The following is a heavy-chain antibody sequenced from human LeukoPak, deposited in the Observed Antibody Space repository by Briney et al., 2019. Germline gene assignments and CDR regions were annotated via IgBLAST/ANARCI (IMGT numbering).Heavy chain of an antibody. CDR1: GGSIHNSNYY. J-gene: IGHJ4*02. CDR2: VYYSGDT. V-gene: IGHV4-39*01. Sequence: PSETLSLTCTVSGGSIHNSNYYWGWIRQPPGKGLEWIGSVYYSGDTYYNPSLKSRVSISVDTSRNQFSLRLTSVTAADTAVYYCARAPFIQSDFGGTFDYWGQGTLVTVSS. CDR3: ARAPFIQSDFGGTFDY. D-gene: IGHD4-23*01.